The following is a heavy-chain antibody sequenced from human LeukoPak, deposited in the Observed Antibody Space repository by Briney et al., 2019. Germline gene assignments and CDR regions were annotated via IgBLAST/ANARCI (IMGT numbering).Heavy chain of an antibody. D-gene: IGHD1-26*01. V-gene: IGHV3-74*01. CDR1: GFIFSEYW. CDR2: INPDGRIT. J-gene: IGHJ4*02. Sequence: GGSLRLSCVASGFIFSEYWMHWVRQPLGKGLVGVSRINPDGRITVYADSVEGRFTISRDDAKDTVYLEMKNLRAEDTAVYYCVRDLGGRSGHWGQGTLVTVSS. CDR3: VRDLGGRSGH.